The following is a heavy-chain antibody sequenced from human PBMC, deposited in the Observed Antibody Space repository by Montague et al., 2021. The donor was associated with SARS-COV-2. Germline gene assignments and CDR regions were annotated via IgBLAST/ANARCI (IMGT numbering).Heavy chain of an antibody. D-gene: IGHD3-16*01. V-gene: IGHV4-59*08. CDR3: ARGWGFDP. CDR2: VNYNENT. CDR1: GGSTASHY. Sequence: SETLSLTCTVSGGSTASHYWNWIRQSPGKRLEWIGYVNYNENTKYNPSLKSRVAISIDTSENQFSLRLTSVTAADTAVYFCARGWGFDPWGQGRLVTVSS. J-gene: IGHJ3*01.